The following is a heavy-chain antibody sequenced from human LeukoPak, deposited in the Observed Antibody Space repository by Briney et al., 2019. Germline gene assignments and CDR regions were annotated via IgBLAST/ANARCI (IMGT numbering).Heavy chain of an antibody. J-gene: IGHJ6*02. CDR2: IYYSGST. V-gene: IGHV4-39*07. CDR3: ASGDCSSTSCYIGEDYYYGMDV. Sequence: SETLSLTCTVSGGSISSSSYYWGWIRQPPGKGLEWIGSIYYSGSTNYNPSLKSRVTISVDTSKNQFSLKLSSVTAADTAVYYCASGDCSSTSCYIGEDYYYGMDVWGQGTTVTVSS. CDR1: GGSISSSSYY. D-gene: IGHD2-2*02.